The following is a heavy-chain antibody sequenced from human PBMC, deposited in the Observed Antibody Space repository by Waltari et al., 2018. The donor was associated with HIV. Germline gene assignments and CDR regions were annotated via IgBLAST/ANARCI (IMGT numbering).Heavy chain of an antibody. CDR1: GFPFSGCT. J-gene: IGHJ4*02. D-gene: IGHD6-19*01. V-gene: IGHV3-73*01. CDR3: TRLVAAVAGTGY. CDR2: IRTNANSYAT. Sequence: EVQLVESGGGLVQRGGSLSLSCAASGFPFSGCTMHWVRQASGKGLEWVGRIRTNANSYATAYAASVKGRFIISRDDSKNTVYLQMNNLKTEDTAVYYCTRLVAAVAGTGYWGQGTLVTVSS.